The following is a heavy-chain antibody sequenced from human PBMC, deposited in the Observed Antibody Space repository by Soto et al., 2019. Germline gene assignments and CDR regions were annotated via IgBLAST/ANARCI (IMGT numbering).Heavy chain of an antibody. J-gene: IGHJ6*02. CDR1: GFTFSSYA. CDR3: ARELGQRSAPIWYYYYGMDV. CDR2: ISYDGSNK. D-gene: IGHD6-25*01. V-gene: IGHV3-30-3*01. Sequence: GESLKISCAASGFTFSSYAMHWVRQAPGKGLEWVAVISYDGSNKYYADSVKGRFTISRDNSKNTLYLQMNSLRAEDTAVYYCARELGQRSAPIWYYYYGMDVWGQGTTVTVSS.